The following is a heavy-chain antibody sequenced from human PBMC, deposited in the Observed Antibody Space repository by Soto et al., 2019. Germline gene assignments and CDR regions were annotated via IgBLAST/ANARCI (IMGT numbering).Heavy chain of an antibody. D-gene: IGHD4-4*01. Sequence: GGSLRLSCAASGFTFADYWTHWVRQAPGKGLVWVSRINSDGSRTSYADSVTGRFTISRDNAKNTLYLQMNSLRVEDTALYYCARETYRGFYFDYWGQGTLVTVSS. J-gene: IGHJ4*02. CDR1: GFTFADYW. CDR2: INSDGSRT. V-gene: IGHV3-74*01. CDR3: ARETYRGFYFDY.